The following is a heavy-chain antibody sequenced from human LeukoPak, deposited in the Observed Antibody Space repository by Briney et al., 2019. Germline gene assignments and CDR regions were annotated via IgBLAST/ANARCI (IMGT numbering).Heavy chain of an antibody. CDR3: ATHIAEATALHY. Sequence: PGGPLRLSCAASGFTFSSYWMSWVRQAPGKGLEWVANIKQDGSEKYYVDSVKGRFTISRDNAKNSLYLQMNSLRAEDTAVYYCATHIAEATALHYWGQGTLVTVSS. J-gene: IGHJ4*02. CDR1: GFTFSSYW. CDR2: IKQDGSEK. V-gene: IGHV3-7*01. D-gene: IGHD6-13*01.